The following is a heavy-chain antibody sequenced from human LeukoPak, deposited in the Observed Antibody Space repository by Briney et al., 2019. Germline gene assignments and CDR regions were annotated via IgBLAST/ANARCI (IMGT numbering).Heavy chain of an antibody. CDR2: INYRGSS. J-gene: IGHJ4*02. CDR3: AGASYDSSGVH. D-gene: IGHD3-22*01. Sequence: KPSETLSLTCTVSGGSISSYYWSWIRQPPGKGLEWIGYINYRGSSYYHTSLKRRVTILVHTSKNQFSLKLSSVTAADTAVYYCAGASYDSSGVHWGQGTLVTVSS. CDR1: GGSISSYY. V-gene: IGHV4-59*13.